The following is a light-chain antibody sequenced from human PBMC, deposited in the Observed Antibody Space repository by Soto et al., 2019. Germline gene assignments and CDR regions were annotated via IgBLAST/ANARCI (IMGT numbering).Light chain of an antibody. V-gene: IGLV3-1*01. CDR1: KLGDKY. CDR2: QDS. CDR3: QAWDSSTAV. J-gene: IGLJ2*01. Sequence: ELTQPPSVSVSPGQTASITCSGDKLGDKYACWYQQKPGQSPVLVIYQDSKRPSGIPERFSGSNSGNTATLTISGTQAMDEADYYCQAWDSSTAVFGGGTKLTVL.